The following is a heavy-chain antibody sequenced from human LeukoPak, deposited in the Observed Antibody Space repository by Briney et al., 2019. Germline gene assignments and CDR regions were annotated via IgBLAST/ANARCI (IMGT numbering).Heavy chain of an antibody. V-gene: IGHV1-2*06. CDR3: ARDYCGGDCFPDY. CDR1: GYTFTGYY. D-gene: IGHD2-21*02. CDR2: INPNSGDT. Sequence: ASVKVSCTASGYTFTGYYVHWVRQAPGQGLEWMGRINPNSGDTNYAQKFQGRVTMTRDTSISTAYMELSRLRSDDTAVYYCARDYCGGDCFPDYWGQGTLVTVSS. J-gene: IGHJ4*02.